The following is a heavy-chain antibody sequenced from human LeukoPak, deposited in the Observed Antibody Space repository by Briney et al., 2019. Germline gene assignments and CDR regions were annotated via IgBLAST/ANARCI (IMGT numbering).Heavy chain of an antibody. D-gene: IGHD3-9*01. V-gene: IGHV4-39*07. CDR1: GASISGSGYY. CDR2: IYSSGST. J-gene: IGHJ4*02. CDR3: AREKSLRYFDWWDNPGYFDY. Sequence: PSETLSLTCAVSGASISGSGYYWGWIRQPPGKGLEWIGNIYSSGSTYYNASLQSRVTMSVDTSKNQFSLKLSSVTAADTAVYYCAREKSLRYFDWWDNPGYFDYWGQGTLVTVSS.